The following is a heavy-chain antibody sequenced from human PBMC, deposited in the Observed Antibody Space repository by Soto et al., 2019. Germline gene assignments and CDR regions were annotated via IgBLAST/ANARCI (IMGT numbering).Heavy chain of an antibody. D-gene: IGHD1-26*01. V-gene: IGHV1-2*02. CDR3: AREGAWELLRSGMDV. Sequence: ASVKVSCKASGYTFTGYYMHWVRQAPGQGLEWMGWINPNSGGTNYAQKFQGRVTMTRDTSISTAYMELSRLRSDDTAVYYCAREGAWELLRSGMDVWGQGTTVTVSS. CDR1: GYTFTGYY. J-gene: IGHJ6*02. CDR2: INPNSGGT.